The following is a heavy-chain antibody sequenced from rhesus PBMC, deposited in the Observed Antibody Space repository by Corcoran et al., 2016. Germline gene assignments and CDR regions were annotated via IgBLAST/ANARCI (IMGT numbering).Heavy chain of an antibody. CDR2: IYGISTST. CDR1: GGSINVSHR. J-gene: IGHJ3*01. Sequence: HVQPPEYGPGVVKPPEALSLTYAVSGGSINVSHRWSWITTPHGEEMEWLGYIYGISTSTNYNPSLKSRGTISKDTAKNQCSLKLSSVTAADTAVYYCARDDEEDYGYYCDAFDLWGKGLMVTVSS. D-gene: IGHD3-9*01. V-gene: IGHV4S10*01. CDR3: ARDDEEDYGYYCDAFDL.